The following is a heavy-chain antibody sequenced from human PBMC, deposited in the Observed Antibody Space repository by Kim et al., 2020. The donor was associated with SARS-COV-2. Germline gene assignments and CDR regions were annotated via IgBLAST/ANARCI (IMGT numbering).Heavy chain of an antibody. CDR1: GYTFTGYY. V-gene: IGHV1-2*06. CDR3: ARAAFYYYGMDV. Sequence: ASVKVSCKASGYTFTGYYMHWVRQAPGQGLEWMGRINPNSGGTNYAQKFQGRVTMTRDTSISTAYMELSRLRSDDTAVYYCARAAFYYYGMDVWGQGTTVTVSS. J-gene: IGHJ6*02. CDR2: INPNSGGT. D-gene: IGHD3-3*02.